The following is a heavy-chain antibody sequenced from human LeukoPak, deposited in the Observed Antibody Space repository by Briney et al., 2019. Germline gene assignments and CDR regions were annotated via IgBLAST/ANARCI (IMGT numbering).Heavy chain of an antibody. Sequence: GGSLRLSCAVSGFTFSIYDMHWVRQAPGNGLEWMTFLRSDGSNKVYADSVKGRFTISRDNSKNSLYLQMNSLRDGDTAGYYCARGAAKSFDYWGPGTLVIVSS. J-gene: IGHJ4*02. D-gene: IGHD6-25*01. V-gene: IGHV3-30*02. CDR3: ARGAAKSFDY. CDR2: LRSDGSNK. CDR1: GFTFSIYD.